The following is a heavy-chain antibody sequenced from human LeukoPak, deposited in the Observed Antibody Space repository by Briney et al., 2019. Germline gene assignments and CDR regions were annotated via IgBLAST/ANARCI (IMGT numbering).Heavy chain of an antibody. J-gene: IGHJ4*02. CDR1: GGAISSSGYS. V-gene: IGHV4-39*01. D-gene: IGHD1-1*01. CDR2: IYYSGST. Sequence: AETLSLTCTVLGGAISSSGYSWGWICQPQGKGVEGLGSIYYSGSTYYNPSLKSRVTISVDTSKNQFSLKLSSVTAADTAVYYCARQTARNWNEDYFDYWGQGTLVTVSS. CDR3: ARQTARNWNEDYFDY.